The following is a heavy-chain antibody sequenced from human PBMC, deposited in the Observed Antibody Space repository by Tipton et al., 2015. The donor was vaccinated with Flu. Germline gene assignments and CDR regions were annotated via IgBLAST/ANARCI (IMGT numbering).Heavy chain of an antibody. Sequence: QLVQSGGGVVQPGRSLRVSCAASGFTFSSYGMHWVRQAPGKGLEWVAVIRYDGSNKYYADSVKGRFTISRDNAKNSLYLQMSSLRAEDTAVYYCVRDDGSTSVDYWGQGTLVSVSS. CDR1: GFTFSSYG. CDR2: IRYDGSNK. D-gene: IGHD3-10*01. J-gene: IGHJ4*02. V-gene: IGHV3-33*01. CDR3: VRDDGSTSVDY.